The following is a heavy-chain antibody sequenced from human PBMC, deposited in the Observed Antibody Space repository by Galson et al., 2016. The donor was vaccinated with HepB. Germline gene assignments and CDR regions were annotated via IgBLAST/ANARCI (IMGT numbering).Heavy chain of an antibody. Sequence: SVKVSCKASGYTFTIYALNWVRQAPGQGLEWMGWISTNTGNPTYAQGFTGRFVFSLDTSVSTAYLQISTLKAEDTAVYYCARVEEYCSGGSCYRNDYWGQGTLVTVSS. CDR1: GYTFTIYA. V-gene: IGHV7-4-1*02. D-gene: IGHD2-15*01. J-gene: IGHJ4*02. CDR3: ARVEEYCSGGSCYRNDY. CDR2: ISTNTGNP.